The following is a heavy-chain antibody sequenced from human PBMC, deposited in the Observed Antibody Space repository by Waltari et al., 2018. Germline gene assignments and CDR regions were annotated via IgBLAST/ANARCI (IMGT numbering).Heavy chain of an antibody. V-gene: IGHV3-49*03. CDR1: GFAFRNYA. D-gene: IGHD5-12*01. CDR2: IRSNDYTGGT. CDR3: TREDDGNDSGAFDL. Sequence: EVQLVESGGDMVQPGRSLRLSCPGSGFAFRNYAINWFRQAPGKGLEWVGFIRSNDYTGGTSFAASVGGRFTISRDDSKRTAYLQMNALQTDDSATYYCTREDDGNDSGAFDLWGQGTLVTVSS. J-gene: IGHJ3*01.